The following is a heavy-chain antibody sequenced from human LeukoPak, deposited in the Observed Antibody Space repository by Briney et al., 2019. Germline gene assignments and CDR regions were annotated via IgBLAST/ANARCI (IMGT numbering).Heavy chain of an antibody. CDR3: VRQGYYYDSSAYYSIDY. CDR2: IYPGDSDT. V-gene: IGHV5-51*01. J-gene: IGHJ4*02. CDR1: GYSFSSYW. D-gene: IGHD3-22*01. Sequence: GESLKISCKGSGYSFSSYWIGWGRQTPGKGLEWVGIIYPGDSDTRYSPSFQGQVTISADESISTAYPQWSSLKASDTAMYYCVRQGYYYDSSAYYSIDYWGQGTLVTVSS.